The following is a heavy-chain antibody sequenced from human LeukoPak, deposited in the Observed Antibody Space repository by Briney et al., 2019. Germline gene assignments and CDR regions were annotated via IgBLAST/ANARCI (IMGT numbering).Heavy chain of an antibody. CDR2: IKQDGSEK. CDR1: GFTFSSYW. J-gene: IGHJ4*02. CDR3: ARDRGDYVWGSYRYTGFDY. Sequence: GGSLRLSCAASGFTFSSYWMSWVRQAPGKGLEWVANIKQDGSEKYYVDSVKGRFTISRDNAKNSLCLQMNSLRAEDTAVYYCARDRGDYVWGSYRYTGFDYWGQGILVTVSS. D-gene: IGHD3-16*02. V-gene: IGHV3-7*01.